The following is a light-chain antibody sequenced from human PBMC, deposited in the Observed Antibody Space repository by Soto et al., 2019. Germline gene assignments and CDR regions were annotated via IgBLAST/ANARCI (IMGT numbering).Light chain of an antibody. CDR1: QIISDT. CDR2: SAS. V-gene: IGKV3-15*01. CDR3: QQYNNWPWT. Sequence: ELAMSPFPATLSVTPGGRATLSCRASQIISDTLAWYQQKPGQAPRLLIYSASRGATGFPARFSGSGSGTDFTLTISSLQSKDFAVYYCQQYNNWPWTFGQGTKVDIK. J-gene: IGKJ1*01.